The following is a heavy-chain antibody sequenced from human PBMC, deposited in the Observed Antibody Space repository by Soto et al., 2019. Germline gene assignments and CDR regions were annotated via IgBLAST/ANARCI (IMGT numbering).Heavy chain of an antibody. V-gene: IGHV4-61*01. Sequence: QVQLQESGPGLVKPSETLSLTCTVSGGSVSSGSYYWSWIRQPPGKSLEWIGYIYFSGSTSYKSSLKSRVIISADTSKNQFSLKLSSVTAADTAVYYCAREEGHGLDVWGQGTTVTVSS. CDR3: AREEGHGLDV. CDR2: IYFSGST. CDR1: GGSVSSGSYY. J-gene: IGHJ6*02.